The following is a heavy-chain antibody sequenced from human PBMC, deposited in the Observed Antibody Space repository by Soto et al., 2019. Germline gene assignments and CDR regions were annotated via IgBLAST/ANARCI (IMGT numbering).Heavy chain of an antibody. V-gene: IGHV4-59*01. Sequence: SETLSLTCTVSGGSISSYYWSWIRQPPGKGLEWIGYIYYSGSTNYNPSLKSRVTISVDTSKNQFSLKLSSVTAADTAVYYCARTYYYGSGSLYYFDYWGQGTLVTV. D-gene: IGHD3-10*01. CDR3: ARTYYYGSGSLYYFDY. CDR1: GGSISSYY. J-gene: IGHJ4*02. CDR2: IYYSGST.